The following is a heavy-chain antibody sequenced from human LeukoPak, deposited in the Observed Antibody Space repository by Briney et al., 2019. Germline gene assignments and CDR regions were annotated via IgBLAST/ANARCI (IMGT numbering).Heavy chain of an antibody. Sequence: SETLSLTCTVSAGSISSYYWSWIRQPPGKGLEWIGYIYYSGSTNYNPSLKSRVTISVDTSKNQFSLKLSSVTAADTAVYYCAREARRVDTAMVINGQSDFDYWGQGTLVTVSS. J-gene: IGHJ4*02. D-gene: IGHD5-18*01. CDR3: AREARRVDTAMVINGQSDFDY. CDR2: IYYSGST. CDR1: AGSISSYY. V-gene: IGHV4-59*01.